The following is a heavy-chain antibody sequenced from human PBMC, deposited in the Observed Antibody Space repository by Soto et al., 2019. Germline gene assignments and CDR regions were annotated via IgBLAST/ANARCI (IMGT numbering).Heavy chain of an antibody. CDR1: GYTFTRSG. V-gene: IGHV1-18*01. CDR2: INPDNGNT. J-gene: IGHJ6*02. CDR3: ARDKGITTFGVYSMYYYGMYV. D-gene: IGHD3-3*01. Sequence: GASVKVSCKASGYTFTRSGISWVRQAPGQGLEWLGWINPDNGNTNYAQHLQGRVSLTTDTSTSTAYMDLRSLRSDDTAVYYCARDKGITTFGVYSMYYYGMYVWG.